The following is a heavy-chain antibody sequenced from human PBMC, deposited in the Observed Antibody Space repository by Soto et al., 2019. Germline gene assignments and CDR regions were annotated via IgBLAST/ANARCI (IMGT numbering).Heavy chain of an antibody. D-gene: IGHD2-21*02. J-gene: IGHJ6*02. V-gene: IGHV1-69*02. CDR3: ARRRYCGNDCYKIYYFGMDV. CDR1: GGTFSSYT. Sequence: QVQLVQSGAEVKKPGSSVRLSCTASGGTFSSYTLSWVRQAPGQGLVWMGRIITILTITDYAQKFRGRLTISAGKSSSTAYMEITSLRSEDTAIYYCARRRYCGNDCYKIYYFGMDVWGQGTSVTVSS. CDR2: IITILTIT.